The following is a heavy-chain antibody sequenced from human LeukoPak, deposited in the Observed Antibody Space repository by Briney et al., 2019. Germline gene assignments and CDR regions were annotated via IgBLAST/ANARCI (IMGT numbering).Heavy chain of an antibody. Sequence: NPSGCLRLSCAASGFTFSSYSMNWVRQAPGKGLEWVSSISSSSSYIYYADSVKGRFTIYIDNAKNSLYLQMNSLRAEDTAVYYCARDEYSSSWYDDSHGYWGQGTLVTVSS. J-gene: IGHJ4*02. CDR2: ISSSSSYI. D-gene: IGHD6-13*01. CDR3: ARDEYSSSWYDDSHGY. CDR1: GFTFSSYS. V-gene: IGHV3-21*01.